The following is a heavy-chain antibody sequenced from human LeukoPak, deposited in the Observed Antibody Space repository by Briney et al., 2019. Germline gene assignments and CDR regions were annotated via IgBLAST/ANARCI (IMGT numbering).Heavy chain of an antibody. J-gene: IGHJ6*02. CDR2: INSDGSST. D-gene: IGHD6-13*01. CDR1: GFTFRSYW. CDR3: AREGVWRQQLVDYYYGMDV. Sequence: GGSLRLSCAASGFTFRSYWMHWVRQAPGKGLVWVSRINSDGSSTSYADSVKGRFTISRDNAKNTLYLQMNSLRAEDTAVYYCAREGVWRQQLVDYYYGMDVWGQGTTVTVSS. V-gene: IGHV3-74*01.